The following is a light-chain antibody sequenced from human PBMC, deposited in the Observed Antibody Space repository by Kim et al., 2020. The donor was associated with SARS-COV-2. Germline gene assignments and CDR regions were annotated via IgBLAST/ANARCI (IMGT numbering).Light chain of an antibody. Sequence: SSELTQDPAVSVALGQTVRLTCQGDSLRSYYASWYQQKPGQAPVLVIYGKNNRPSGIPDRFSGSSSGNTASLTITGAQAEDEADYYCNSRDSSGNLWVFG. CDR3: NSRDSSGNLWV. V-gene: IGLV3-19*01. CDR2: GKN. J-gene: IGLJ3*02. CDR1: SLRSYY.